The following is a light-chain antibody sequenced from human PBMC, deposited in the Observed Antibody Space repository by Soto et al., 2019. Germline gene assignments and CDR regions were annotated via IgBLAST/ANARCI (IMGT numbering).Light chain of an antibody. Sequence: QSALTQPPSASGSPGQSVTISCTGTSSDVGGYNYVSWYQQHPGKAPKLMIYDVSNRPSGVSNRFSGSKSGNTASLTISGFQAEDEADYYCCSYAGSYVFGTGTKVTVL. CDR1: SSDVGGYNY. CDR2: DVS. V-gene: IGLV2-8*01. CDR3: CSYAGSYV. J-gene: IGLJ1*01.